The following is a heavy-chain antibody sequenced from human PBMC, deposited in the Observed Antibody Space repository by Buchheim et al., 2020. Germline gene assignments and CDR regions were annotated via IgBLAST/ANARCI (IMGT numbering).Heavy chain of an antibody. J-gene: IGHJ6*02. CDR2: ISWDGNST. V-gene: IGHV3-43D*03. CDR3: TKDREIGWLQPYYGMDV. D-gene: IGHD5-24*01. Sequence: EVQLVESGGVVVQPGGSLRLSCAASGFTFDDYAMHWVRQAPGKGLEWVSLISWDGNSTYSADSVKGRFTISRDNSKNSLYLQMNSLRAEDTALYYCTKDREIGWLQPYYGMDVWGQGTT. CDR1: GFTFDDYA.